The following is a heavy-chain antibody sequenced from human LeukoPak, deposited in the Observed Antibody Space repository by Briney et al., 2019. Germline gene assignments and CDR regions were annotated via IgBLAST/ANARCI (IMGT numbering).Heavy chain of an antibody. CDR3: AKVPLIAAPKHFDY. D-gene: IGHD6-13*01. J-gene: IGHJ4*02. V-gene: IGHV3-23*01. Sequence: PGGSLRLSCEASGFTFSNYAMNWVRQTPGKGLEWVSSITSYRRDTYYADSVKGRFTISRDNSKNTLYLQMNRLRAEDIAVYYCAKVPLIAAPKHFDYWGQGTLVTVSS. CDR2: ITSYRRDT. CDR1: GFTFSNYA.